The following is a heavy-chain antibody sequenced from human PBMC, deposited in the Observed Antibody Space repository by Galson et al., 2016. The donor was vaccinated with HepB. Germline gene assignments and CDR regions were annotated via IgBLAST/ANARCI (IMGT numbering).Heavy chain of an antibody. D-gene: IGHD2-15*01. CDR2: MNQDGSER. V-gene: IGHV3-7*04. CDR1: GFTFSSYW. Sequence: LRLSCAASGFTFSSYWMNWVRQAPGKGLEWVANMNQDGSERYYVDSVKGRFTVSRDNANNALYLQISSLRVEDTAVYYCARNHVSTGGTRYFDYWGQGALVTVSS. CDR3: ARNHVSTGGTRYFDY. J-gene: IGHJ4*02.